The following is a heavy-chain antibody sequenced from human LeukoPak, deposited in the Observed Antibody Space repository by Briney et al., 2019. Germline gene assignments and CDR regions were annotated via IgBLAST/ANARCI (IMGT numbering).Heavy chain of an antibody. CDR1: GFSVSNNY. V-gene: IGHV3-48*01. D-gene: IGHD3-22*01. J-gene: IGHJ4*02. Sequence: PGGSLRLSCAASGFSVSNNYMRWVRQAPGKGLEWISYISSSSNTIYYADSVKGRFTISRDSAKNSLYLQMNGLRAEDTAVYYCARNYYDSSGYYPYYFDFWGQGTLVTVSS. CDR3: ARNYYDSSGYYPYYFDF. CDR2: ISSSSNTI.